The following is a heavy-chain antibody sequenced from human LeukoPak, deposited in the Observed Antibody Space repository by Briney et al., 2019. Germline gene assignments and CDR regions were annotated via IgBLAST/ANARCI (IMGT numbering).Heavy chain of an antibody. CDR3: ARDRFLEWSGDDAFDI. J-gene: IGHJ3*02. CDR2: IYYSGST. CDR1: GGSISSYY. V-gene: IGHV4-59*01. Sequence: SETLSLTCTVSGGSISSYYWSWIRQPPGKGLEWIGYIYYSGSTNHNPSLKSRVTISVDTSKNQFSLKLSSVTAADTAVYYCARDRFLEWSGDDAFDIWGQGTMVTVSS. D-gene: IGHD3-3*01.